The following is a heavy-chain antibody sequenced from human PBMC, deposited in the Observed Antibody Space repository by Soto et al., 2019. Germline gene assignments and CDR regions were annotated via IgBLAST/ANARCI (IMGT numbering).Heavy chain of an antibody. Sequence: QVQLVESGGGVVQPGRSLRLSCAASGFTFSSYAMHWVRQAPGKGLEWVAVISYDGSNKYYADSVKGRFTISRDNSKNTLYLQMNSLRAEDTAEYYCAKDVEAVKGSCTTSSCRYTHTEGYFDDWGQGTLVTVSS. CDR2: ISYDGSNK. CDR1: GFTFSSYA. J-gene: IGHJ4*02. D-gene: IGHD2-2*01. CDR3: AKDVEAVKGSCTTSSCRYTHTEGYFDD. V-gene: IGHV3-30-3*01.